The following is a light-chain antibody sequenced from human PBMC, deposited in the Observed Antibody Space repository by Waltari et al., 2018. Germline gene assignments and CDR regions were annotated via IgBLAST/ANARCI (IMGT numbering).Light chain of an antibody. Sequence: SYVLTQPPSVSVAPGRTASLTCGADHLETTLAHWYQKRPGQAPVLVISDDRDRPSGIPERFSGSSSGSTATLTITRVEAADEADYYCQVWDSTSEVVFGGGTKLTVL. V-gene: IGLV3-21*02. J-gene: IGLJ2*01. CDR3: QVWDSTSEVV. CDR2: DDR. CDR1: HLETTL.